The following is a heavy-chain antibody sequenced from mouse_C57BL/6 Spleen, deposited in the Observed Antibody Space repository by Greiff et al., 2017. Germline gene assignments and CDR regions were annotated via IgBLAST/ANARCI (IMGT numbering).Heavy chain of an antibody. CDR3: ARGGIYYQGYYAMDY. CDR2: IYPSDSET. Sequence: QVQLQQPGAELVRPGSSVKLSCKASGYTFTSYWMDWVKQRPGQGLEWIGNIYPSDSETHYNQKFKDKATLTVDKSSSTAYMQLSSLTSEDSAVYYCARGGIYYQGYYAMDYWGRGTSVTVSS. CDR1: GYTFTSYW. D-gene: IGHD1-1*01. J-gene: IGHJ4*01. V-gene: IGHV1-61*01.